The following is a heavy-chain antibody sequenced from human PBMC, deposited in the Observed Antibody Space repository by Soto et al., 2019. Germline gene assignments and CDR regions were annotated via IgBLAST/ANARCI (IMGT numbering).Heavy chain of an antibody. CDR1: GYTFSDYD. J-gene: IGHJ4*02. V-gene: IGHV1-8*01. Sequence: QVQLVQSGPEVKRPGAPVRVSCKASGYTFSDYDINWVRQAPGLGLEWMGWMNPNTGNTRYAQKFLSRFIMTRDTSTSTVYMDLGSLTAEDTAVYYCARGRLTTLTDFWGQGTPVTVSS. CDR3: ARGRLTTLTDF. D-gene: IGHD4-4*01. CDR2: MNPNTGNT.